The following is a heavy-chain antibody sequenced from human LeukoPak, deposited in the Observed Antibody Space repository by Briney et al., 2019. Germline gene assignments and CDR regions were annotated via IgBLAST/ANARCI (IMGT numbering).Heavy chain of an antibody. CDR3: ARGNKRRFLEWLPVDY. CDR2: MSAYNGNT. V-gene: IGHV1-18*01. Sequence: ASVKVSCKASGYTFTSYGISWVRQAPGQGLEWMGWMSAYNGNTNYAQKLQGRVTMTTDTSTSTAYMELRSLRSDDTAVYYCARGNKRRFLEWLPVDYWGQGTLVTVSS. CDR1: GYTFTSYG. D-gene: IGHD3-3*01. J-gene: IGHJ4*02.